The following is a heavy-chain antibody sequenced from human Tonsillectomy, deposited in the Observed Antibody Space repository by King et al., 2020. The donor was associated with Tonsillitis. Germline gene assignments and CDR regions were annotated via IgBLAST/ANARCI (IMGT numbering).Heavy chain of an antibody. CDR1: GFSLSNYW. D-gene: IGHD3/OR15-3a*01. V-gene: IGHV3-74*01. J-gene: IGHJ1*01. CDR3: ARDGLSTTPFAL. Sequence: VQLVESGGGLVQPGGSLRLSCAASGFSLSNYWMHWVRQDPGRGLVWVSHINSAGTITSYADSVRGRFTISRDLVKNTVYLQMNNLGAEDTAIYYCARDGLSTTPFALWGQGTLLTVSS. CDR2: INSAGTIT.